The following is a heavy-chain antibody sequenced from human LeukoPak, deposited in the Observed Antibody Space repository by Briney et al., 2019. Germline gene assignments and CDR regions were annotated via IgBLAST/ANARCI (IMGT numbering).Heavy chain of an antibody. J-gene: IGHJ4*02. CDR2: ILYDGGNT. CDR3: ARDLAYGGKVGVFDY. Sequence: AGGSLRLSCAASGFTLRSYVMHWVRQAPGKGLEWVAVILYDGGNTDYADSEKGRFTISRDDSRNTLYLEMNSLRAEDTAVYYCARDLAYGGKVGVFDYWGQGTLVTVSA. V-gene: IGHV3-30*03. D-gene: IGHD4-23*01. CDR1: GFTLRSYV.